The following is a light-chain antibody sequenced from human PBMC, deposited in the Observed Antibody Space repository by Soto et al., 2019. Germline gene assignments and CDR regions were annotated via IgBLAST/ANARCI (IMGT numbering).Light chain of an antibody. CDR1: QGISSY. CDR2: AAS. CDR3: QQLNSYPHT. Sequence: IQLTQSPSSLSASVGDRVTITCRASQGISSYLAWYQQKPGKAPKLLIYAASTLQSGVPSRFSGSGSGTDFTLTISSLQPEDFATYCCQQLNSYPHTFGGGTKVDIK. V-gene: IGKV1-9*01. J-gene: IGKJ4*01.